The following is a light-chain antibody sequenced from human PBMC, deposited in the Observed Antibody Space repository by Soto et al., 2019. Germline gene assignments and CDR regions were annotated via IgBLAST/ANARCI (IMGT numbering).Light chain of an antibody. J-gene: IGKJ3*01. V-gene: IGKV1-27*01. CDR2: GAS. CDR3: QNYNSAPFT. CDR1: PGFSPY. Sequence: DFKLTQSQSSLPASLGATVTITCRAIPGFSPYLAWYKQKPGKSPTLLIYGASTFQPGVPSRFSGRGSGTDFTLTIGSLQPEDVATYHCQNYNSAPFTFGPGTKVEVK.